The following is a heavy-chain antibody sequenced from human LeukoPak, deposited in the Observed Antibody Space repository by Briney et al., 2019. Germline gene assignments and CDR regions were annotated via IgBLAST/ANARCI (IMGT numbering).Heavy chain of an antibody. CDR3: TTTNAAGSGWYGRDYFDY. D-gene: IGHD6-19*01. V-gene: IGHV3-15*01. CDR2: IKSKTDGGTT. CDR1: GFTFSNAW. J-gene: IGHJ4*02. Sequence: PGRSLRLSCAASGFTFSNAWMSWVRQAPGKGLEWVGRIKSKTDGGTTDYAAPVKGRFTISRDDSKNTLYLQMNSLKTEDTAVYYCTTTNAAGSGWYGRDYFDYWGQGTLVTVSS.